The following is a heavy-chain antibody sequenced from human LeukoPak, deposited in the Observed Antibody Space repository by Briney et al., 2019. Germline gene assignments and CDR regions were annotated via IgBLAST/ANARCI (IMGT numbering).Heavy chain of an antibody. D-gene: IGHD3-10*01. V-gene: IGHV3-9*01. CDR2: ISWNSGSR. Sequence: GGSLRLSCAASGFTFDDYAMHWVRQAPGKGLEWVSGISWNSGSRGYADSVKGRFTISRDNAKNSLYLQMNSLRAEDTALYYCAKDITMIRGGQLDYWGQGTLVTVSS. J-gene: IGHJ4*02. CDR3: AKDITMIRGGQLDY. CDR1: GFTFDDYA.